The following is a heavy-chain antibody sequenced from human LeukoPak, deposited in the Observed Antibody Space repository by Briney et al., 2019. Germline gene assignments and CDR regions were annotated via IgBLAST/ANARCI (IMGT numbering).Heavy chain of an antibody. CDR2: ISYDGSNK. D-gene: IGHD3-22*01. CDR1: GFTFSSYG. Sequence: GGSLRLSCAASGFTFSSYGMHWVRQAPGKGLEWVAVISYDGSNKFYADFVKGRFTISRDNSKNTLYLQMNSLRAEDTAVYYCAKDEYYYDSSGYHWPDIWGQGTLVTVSS. J-gene: IGHJ3*02. CDR3: AKDEYYYDSSGYHWPDI. V-gene: IGHV3-30*18.